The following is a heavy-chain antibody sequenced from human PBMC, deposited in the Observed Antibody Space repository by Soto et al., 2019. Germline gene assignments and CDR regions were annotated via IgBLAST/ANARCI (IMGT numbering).Heavy chain of an antibody. CDR2: INHSGNT. Sequence: SETLSLTCAVYSGSFSGYYWSWIRQPPGKGLEWIGEINHSGNTNYNPSLKSRVTISVDTSKNQFSLKLTSVTAADTAVYYCAREDSSGDKEYYFDYWGQG. CDR1: SGSFSGYY. D-gene: IGHD3-22*01. V-gene: IGHV4-34*01. CDR3: AREDSSGDKEYYFDY. J-gene: IGHJ4*02.